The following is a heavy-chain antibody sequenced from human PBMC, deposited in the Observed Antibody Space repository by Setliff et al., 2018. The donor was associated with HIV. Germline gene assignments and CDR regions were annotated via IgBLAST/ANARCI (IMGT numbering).Heavy chain of an antibody. V-gene: IGHV3-20*04. Sequence: PGESLKISCAASGFNFDDHGMNWVRQVPGKGLEWVSGINSNGGSTGYADSVKGRFTISRDNAKNSLYLQMSSLRAKDTAFYYCARGGYNYPFDYWGQGTLVTVSS. D-gene: IGHD5-12*01. CDR3: ARGGYNYPFDY. CDR1: GFNFDDHG. J-gene: IGHJ4*02. CDR2: INSNGGST.